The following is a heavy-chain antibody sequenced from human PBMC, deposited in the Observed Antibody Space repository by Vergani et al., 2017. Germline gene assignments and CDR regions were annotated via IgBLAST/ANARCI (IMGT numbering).Heavy chain of an antibody. Sequence: EVQLEESGGGLVLPGRSLRLSCVASGVTSAGYAMHWVRQAPGKGLEWVSGISWNSNSIGYADSVKGRFTISRDNAKNSLYLQMNSLRAEDTALYYCAKDLVTSSGGGWFDPWGQGTLSPSPQ. J-gene: IGHJ5*02. V-gene: IGHV3-9*02. CDR2: ISWNSNSI. CDR1: GVTSAGYA. D-gene: IGHD6-6*01. CDR3: AKDLVTSSGGGWFDP.